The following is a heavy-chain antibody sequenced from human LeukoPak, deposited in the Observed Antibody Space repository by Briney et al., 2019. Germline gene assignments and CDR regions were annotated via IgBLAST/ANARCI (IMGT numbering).Heavy chain of an antibody. CDR3: ARAPPYSGSGGEDY. D-gene: IGHD1-26*01. Sequence: ASVKVSCKASGYTLTNYGISCVRQAPGQGLEWMGWISGYNGYTNYGQKVQGRVTMTTDTSTSTAYMELRSLRSDDTAVYYCARAPPYSGSGGEDYWGQGTLVTVSS. CDR1: GYTLTNYG. CDR2: ISGYNGYT. V-gene: IGHV1-18*01. J-gene: IGHJ4*02.